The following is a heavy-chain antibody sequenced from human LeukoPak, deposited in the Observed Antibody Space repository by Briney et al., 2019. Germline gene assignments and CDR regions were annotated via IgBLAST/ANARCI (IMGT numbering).Heavy chain of an antibody. J-gene: IGHJ4*02. V-gene: IGHV4-59*01. CDR3: ARRGYSYGSSGSFDF. CDR1: GVSISDYY. CDR2: IYYSGSTNY. Sequence: SETLSLTCTVSGVSISDYYWSWIRQPPGKGLEWIGYIYYSGSTNYNYNPSLKSRVTISVDTSKNQFSLRLTSVTAADTAVYYCARRGYSYGSSGSFDFWGQGTLVTVSS. D-gene: IGHD5-18*01.